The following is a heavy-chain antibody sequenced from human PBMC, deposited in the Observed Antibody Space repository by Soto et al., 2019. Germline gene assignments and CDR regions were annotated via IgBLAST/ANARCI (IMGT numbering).Heavy chain of an antibody. CDR2: ISWDGGST. CDR1: GFTLDDYA. D-gene: IGHD3-22*01. V-gene: IGHV3-43D*04. CDR3: AKDSLRADYYDSSGPLPNCYYGMDV. J-gene: IGHJ6*02. Sequence: VGSLRLSCAASGFTLDDYAMHWPGQAPGKGLEWVSLISWDGGSTYYAASVKGRFTISGDTSKNSLYRHMNSLRAEDTALYSGAKDSLRADYYDSSGPLPNCYYGMDVWGQGTLVTVSS.